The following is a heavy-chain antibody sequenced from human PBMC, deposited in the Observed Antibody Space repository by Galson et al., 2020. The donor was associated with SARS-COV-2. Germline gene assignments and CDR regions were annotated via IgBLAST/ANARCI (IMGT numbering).Heavy chain of an antibody. CDR1: GCSITTYG. CDR3: AKDKSPLFMVRGVILKD. J-gene: IGHJ4*02. CDR2: ISYDGSNK. V-gene: IGHV3-30*18. Sequence: GESLKISCAASGCSITTYGMHWVRQAPGKGLEWVAVISYDGSNKYYAVSVKGRFTISRDNSKNTVYLQMTSLRAEDTAVFYCAKDKSPLFMVRGVILKDWGQGTLVTVSS. D-gene: IGHD3-10*01.